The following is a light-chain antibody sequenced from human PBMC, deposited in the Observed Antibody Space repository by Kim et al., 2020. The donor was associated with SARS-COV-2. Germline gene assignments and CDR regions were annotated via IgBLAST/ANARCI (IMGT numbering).Light chain of an antibody. CDR1: SLRSYY. J-gene: IGLJ2*01. Sequence: SSELTQDPAVSVALGQTVRITCHGDSLRSYYATWYQQKPGQAPIIVIYGKNIRPSGIPDRFSGSSSGNTASLTITGNQAGDEADYYCNSRDSSDNVVFGGGTQLTVL. V-gene: IGLV3-19*01. CDR2: GKN. CDR3: NSRDSSDNVV.